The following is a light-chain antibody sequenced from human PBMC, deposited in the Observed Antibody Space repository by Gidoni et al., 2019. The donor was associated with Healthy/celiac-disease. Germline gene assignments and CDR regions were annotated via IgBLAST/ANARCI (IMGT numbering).Light chain of an antibody. V-gene: IGKV3D-15*01. Sequence: EIVMTQSPATLSVSPGERATLSCRASQSVSSNLAWYQQKPGQAPRLLIYGASTRATGIPARFSGSGSGTDFTLTISSLQSEDFAVYYCQQYNNWPPDTFGQGTKLESK. CDR1: QSVSSN. J-gene: IGKJ2*01. CDR2: GAS. CDR3: QQYNNWPPDT.